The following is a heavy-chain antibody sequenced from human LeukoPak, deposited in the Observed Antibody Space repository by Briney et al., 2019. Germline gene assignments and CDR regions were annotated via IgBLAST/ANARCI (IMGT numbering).Heavy chain of an antibody. D-gene: IGHD3-22*01. CDR2: ISGRGIST. CDR3: SVMHRYYDGSGYWVQ. V-gene: IGHV3-23*01. Sequence: GGSLRPSCEASGFTFSSYAMTWVRQASGEGLEWVSAISGRGISTYYADSVKGRLTISRDNPRNMLYMEMNSLRAEDTAVYYCSVMHRYYDGSGYWVQWGQGTLVTVSS. J-gene: IGHJ4*02. CDR1: GFTFSSYA.